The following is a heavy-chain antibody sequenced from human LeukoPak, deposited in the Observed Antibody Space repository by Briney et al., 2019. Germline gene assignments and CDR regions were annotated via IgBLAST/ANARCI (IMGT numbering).Heavy chain of an antibody. Sequence: GASVKVSCKASGYTFTCYYMHWVRQAPGQGLEWMGWINPNSGGTNYAQKFQGRVTMTRDTSISTAYMELSRLRSDDTAVYYCARSRDGYNLYYFDYWGQGTLVTVSS. V-gene: IGHV1-2*02. D-gene: IGHD5-24*01. J-gene: IGHJ4*02. CDR2: INPNSGGT. CDR1: GYTFTCYY. CDR3: ARSRDGYNLYYFDY.